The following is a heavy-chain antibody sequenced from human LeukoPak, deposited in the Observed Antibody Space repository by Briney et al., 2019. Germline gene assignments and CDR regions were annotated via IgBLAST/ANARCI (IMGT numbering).Heavy chain of an antibody. D-gene: IGHD6-19*01. CDR2: ISGSGGST. Sequence: GGSLRLSCAASAFTFSTYSMTWVRQAPGKGLEWVSAISGSGGSTYYADSVKGRFTISRDNSKNTLYLRMNSLRAEDTAVYYCAKAPGIAVAGWGYYFDYWGQGTLVTVSS. CDR3: AKAPGIAVAGWGYYFDY. CDR1: AFTFSTYS. V-gene: IGHV3-23*01. J-gene: IGHJ4*02.